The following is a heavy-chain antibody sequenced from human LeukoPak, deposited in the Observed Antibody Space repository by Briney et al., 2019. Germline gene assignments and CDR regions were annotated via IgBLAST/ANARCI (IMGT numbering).Heavy chain of an antibody. CDR2: INPNSGGT. Sequence: GAPVKVSCKASGYTFTGYYMHWVRQAPGQGLEWMGWINPNSGGTNYAQKFQGRVTMTRDTSISTAYMELSRLRSDDTAVYYCARNVVGATPGAIDYWGQGTLVTVSS. CDR3: ARNVVGATPGAIDY. V-gene: IGHV1-2*02. J-gene: IGHJ4*02. D-gene: IGHD1-26*01. CDR1: GYTFTGYY.